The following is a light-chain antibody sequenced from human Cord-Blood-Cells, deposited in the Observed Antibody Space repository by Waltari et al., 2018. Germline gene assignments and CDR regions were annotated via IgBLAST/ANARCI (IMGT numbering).Light chain of an antibody. CDR2: DNN. J-gene: IGLJ2*01. CDR3: GTWDSSLSAGV. V-gene: IGLV1-51*01. Sequence: QSVLTQPPSVSAAPGPKVTISCSGSSPNIGTNYVSWYQQLPGTAPKLLIYDNNKRPSGIPDRFSGSKSGTSATLGITGLQTGDEADYYCGTWDSSLSAGVFGGGTKLTVL. CDR1: SPNIGTNY.